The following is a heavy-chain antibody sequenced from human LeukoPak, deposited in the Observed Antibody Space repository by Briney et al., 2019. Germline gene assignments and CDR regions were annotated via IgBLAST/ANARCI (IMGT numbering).Heavy chain of an antibody. Sequence: GGSLRLSCAASGFTFSSYAMSWVRQAPGKGLEWVSAISGSGGSTYYADSVKGRFTISRDNSKNTLYLQMNSLRAEDTAVYYCANLFADGYCSGGSCYIDYWGQGSLVTVSS. CDR2: ISGSGGST. CDR1: GFTFSSYA. D-gene: IGHD2-15*01. J-gene: IGHJ4*02. V-gene: IGHV3-23*01. CDR3: ANLFADGYCSGGSCYIDY.